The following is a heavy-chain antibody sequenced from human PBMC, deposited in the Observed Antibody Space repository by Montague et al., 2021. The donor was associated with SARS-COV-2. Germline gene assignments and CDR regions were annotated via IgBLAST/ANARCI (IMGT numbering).Heavy chain of an antibody. CDR3: ARDGGYRDYDYVFNI. CDR1: GGSFSSFY. J-gene: IGHJ3*02. V-gene: IGHV4-59*01. D-gene: IGHD4-17*01. Sequence: SETLSLTCNVPGGSFSSFYRTWIRQPPGKGLEWIGYVYSTGNTNYNPSLKSRVTISVDTSKNHFSLELSSVTATDTAVYYCARDGGYRDYDYVFNIWGQGTMVTVSS. CDR2: VYSTGNT.